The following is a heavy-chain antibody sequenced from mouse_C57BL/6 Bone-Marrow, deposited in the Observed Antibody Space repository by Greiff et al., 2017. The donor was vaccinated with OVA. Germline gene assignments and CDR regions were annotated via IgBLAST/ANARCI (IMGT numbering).Heavy chain of an antibody. V-gene: IGHV1-18*01. CDR2: INPNNGGT. CDR1: GYTFTDYN. D-gene: IGHD1-1*01. CDR3: ARRPIITTGGYFDV. J-gene: IGHJ1*03. Sequence: VQLQQSGPELVKPGASVKIPCKASGYTFTDYNMDWVKQSHGKSLEWIGDINPNNGGTIYNQKFKGKATLTVDKSSSTAYMELRSLTSEDTAVYYCARRPIITTGGYFDVWGTGTTVTVSS.